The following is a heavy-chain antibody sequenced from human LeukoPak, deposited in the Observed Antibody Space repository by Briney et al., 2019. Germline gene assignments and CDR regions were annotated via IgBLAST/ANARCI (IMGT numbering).Heavy chain of an antibody. D-gene: IGHD2-2*02. CDR3: ARSIGMLYTVGGFDP. CDR1: GDSITRGTHY. Sequence: PSETLSLTCTVSGDSITRGTHYWGWIRQSPGKGLEWIASVYYSGDTYYNPSLKSRVTMSVDTTKNHFSLKLTSVTASDAAVYYCARSIGMLYTVGGFDPWGKGALVTVSS. V-gene: IGHV4-39*02. J-gene: IGHJ5*02. CDR2: VYYSGDT.